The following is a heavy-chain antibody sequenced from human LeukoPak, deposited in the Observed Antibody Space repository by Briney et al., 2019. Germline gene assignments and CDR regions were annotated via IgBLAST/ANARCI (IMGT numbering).Heavy chain of an antibody. V-gene: IGHV4-39*01. CDR2: MYYIGST. CDR1: GGSVSSSNSY. J-gene: IGHJ4*02. Sequence: SETLSLTCTVSGGSVSSSNSYWGWIRQPPGKGLEGIGSMYYIGSTYYNPSLKSRVTISVDTSKNQFSLKLSSVTAADTAVYYCARTEDYYGSGSHFDYWGQGTLVTVSS. D-gene: IGHD3-10*01. CDR3: ARTEDYYGSGSHFDY.